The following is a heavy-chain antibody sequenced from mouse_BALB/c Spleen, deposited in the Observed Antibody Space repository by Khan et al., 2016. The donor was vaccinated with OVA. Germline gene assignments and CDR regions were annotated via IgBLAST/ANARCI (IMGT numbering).Heavy chain of an antibody. CDR3: ARGGAAYYEDDGGAMEY. V-gene: IGHV9-4*02. Sequence: QIQLVQSGPELKKPGETVRISCKASGYTFTTAGIQWVQKMPGKGLKWIGWINTHSGVPNYAEDFKGRFAFSLEISVNTAYLQITNLKNEDTATYFCARGGAAYYEDDGGAMEYWGQGTSVTVSS. J-gene: IGHJ4*01. CDR1: GYTFTTAG. CDR2: INTHSGVP. D-gene: IGHD2-4*01.